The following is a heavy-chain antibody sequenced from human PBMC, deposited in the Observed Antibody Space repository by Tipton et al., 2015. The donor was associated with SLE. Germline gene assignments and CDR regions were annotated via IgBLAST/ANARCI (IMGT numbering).Heavy chain of an antibody. CDR2: IYYSGST. CDR1: GDSISSGSYY. D-gene: IGHD3-10*01. J-gene: IGHJ2*01. CDR3: ARDVDRGAGRYFDL. V-gene: IGHV4-61*01. Sequence: TLSLTCTVSGDSISSGSYYWGWIRQPPGKGLEWIGYIYYSGSTNYNPSLKSRVTISVDTSKNQFSLKLSSVTAADTAVYYCARDVDRGAGRYFDLWGRGTLVTVSS.